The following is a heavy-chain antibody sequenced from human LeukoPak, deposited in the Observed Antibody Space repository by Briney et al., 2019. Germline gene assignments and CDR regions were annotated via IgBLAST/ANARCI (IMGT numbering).Heavy chain of an antibody. V-gene: IGHV3-23*01. CDR1: SFTYNCRA. CDR3: AKDGGYYYDSSGYLDY. J-gene: IGHJ4*02. CDR2: ISGSGGST. D-gene: IGHD3-22*01. Sequence: VYVRLLCAACSFTYNCRARRWLRQAQGKGLEGFSAISGSGGSTYYADSVKGRFTNTRDNSKNTMYLQMNSLRAEDTARYYCAKDGGYYYDSSGYLDYWARDPWSASPQ.